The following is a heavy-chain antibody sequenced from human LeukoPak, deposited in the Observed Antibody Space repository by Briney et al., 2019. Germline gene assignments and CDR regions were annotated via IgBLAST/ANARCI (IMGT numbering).Heavy chain of an antibody. CDR2: ISTSGSSA. CDR1: GFTFSGYS. Sequence: GGSLRLSCAGSGFTFSGYSMHWVRQAPGKGLEWVAYISTSGSSAYYTDSVQGRFTISRDNAKNSLYLQMNTLRAEDTAVYYCARDKGDYYYYYMDVWAKGPRSPSP. J-gene: IGHJ6*03. D-gene: IGHD3-10*01. V-gene: IGHV3-48*01. CDR3: ARDKGDYYYYYMDV.